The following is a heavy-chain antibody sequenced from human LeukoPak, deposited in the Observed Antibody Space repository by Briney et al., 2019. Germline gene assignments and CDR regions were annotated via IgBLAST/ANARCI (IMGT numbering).Heavy chain of an antibody. CDR1: GFTFSSYG. Sequence: GGSLRLSCAAYGFTFSSYGMHWVRQAPGKGLEWVAVIWNDGSNKYYADSVKGRFTISRDNSKNTLYLQMNSLSAEDTAVYYCARGRPFFDYWGQGTLVTVSS. J-gene: IGHJ4*02. CDR3: ARGRPFFDY. V-gene: IGHV3-33*01. CDR2: IWNDGSNK.